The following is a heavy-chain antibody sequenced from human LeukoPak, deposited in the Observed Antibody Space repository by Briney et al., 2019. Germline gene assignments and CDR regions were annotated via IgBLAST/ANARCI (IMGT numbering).Heavy chain of an antibody. V-gene: IGHV4-38-2*02. D-gene: IGHD3-22*01. CDR1: GYSISSGYY. J-gene: IGHJ5*02. CDR3: AREISRYYYDSSGYYNWFDP. Sequence: SETLSLTCTVSGYSISSGYYWGWIRQPPGKGLEWIGSIYHSGSTYYNPSLKSRVTISVDTSKNQFSLKLSSVTAADTAVYYCAREISRYYYDSSGYYNWFDPWGQGTLVTVSS. CDR2: IYHSGST.